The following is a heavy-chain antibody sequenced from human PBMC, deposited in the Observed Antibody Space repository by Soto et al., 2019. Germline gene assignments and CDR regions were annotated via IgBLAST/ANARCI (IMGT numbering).Heavy chain of an antibody. CDR2: IYYSGST. CDR3: ARVGGSLFNY. J-gene: IGHJ4*02. V-gene: IGHV4-61*01. Sequence: QVQLQESGPGLVRPSETLSTTCTVSGGSVSGGSFYWSWIRQPRGKGLVWIGYIYYSGSTNYKPSLKGRVTISVDTSKNHVSLMMISVAAADTAVYYCARVGGSLFNYWGQGTLVTVSS. D-gene: IGHD2-15*01. CDR1: GGSVSGGSFY.